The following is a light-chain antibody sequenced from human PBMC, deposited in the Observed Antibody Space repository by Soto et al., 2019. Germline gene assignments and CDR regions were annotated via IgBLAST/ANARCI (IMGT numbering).Light chain of an antibody. J-gene: IGKJ1*01. V-gene: IGKV1-5*01. Sequence: DIQMTQSPSTLSASVGDRVTITCRASQSISSWLAWYQQKQGKAPKLLMYDASSLDSGVPSRFSVNGSGPEFTLTVSSLQPDDFATYYCQQYNAYPWTFGQGNKVEVK. CDR2: DAS. CDR1: QSISSW. CDR3: QQYNAYPWT.